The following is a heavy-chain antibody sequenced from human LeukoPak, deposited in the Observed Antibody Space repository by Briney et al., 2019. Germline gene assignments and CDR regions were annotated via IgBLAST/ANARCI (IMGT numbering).Heavy chain of an antibody. CDR2: ISSSSSYI. D-gene: IGHD6-19*01. Sequence: GGSLRLSCAASGFTFSSYSMNWVRQAPGKGLEWVSSISSSSSYIYYADSVKGRFTISRDNAKNSLYLQMNSLRAEDTAVYYCARGLGSSGWWAFDIWGQGTMVTVSS. J-gene: IGHJ3*02. V-gene: IGHV3-21*01. CDR3: ARGLGSSGWWAFDI. CDR1: GFTFSSYS.